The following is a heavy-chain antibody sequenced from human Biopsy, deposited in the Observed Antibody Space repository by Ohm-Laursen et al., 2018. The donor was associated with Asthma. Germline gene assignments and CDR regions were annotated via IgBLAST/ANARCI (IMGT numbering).Heavy chain of an antibody. V-gene: IGHV3-30*03. Sequence: SLRLSCAASGFTFSRYGMHWVRQAPGKGLEWVAVISSDGTRKYYADSVKGRFNISRDDSKNTLHLQMNSLRAEDTAVFYCAREVGATRYDPWGQGTLVTVSS. D-gene: IGHD1-26*01. CDR2: ISSDGTRK. CDR3: AREVGATRYDP. CDR1: GFTFSRYG. J-gene: IGHJ5*02.